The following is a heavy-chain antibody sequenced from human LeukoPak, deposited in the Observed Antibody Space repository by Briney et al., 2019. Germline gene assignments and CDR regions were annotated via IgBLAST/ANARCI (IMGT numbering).Heavy chain of an antibody. Sequence: GGSLRLSCVASGFTFSGSAMHWVRQASGKGLEWVGRIRTKANTYATAYAASVKGRFTISRDDSKNTAYLQMNSLKTEDTAVYYCTGQGDGYDSFDYWGQGTLVTVSS. CDR2: IRTKANTYAT. CDR3: TGQGDGYDSFDY. D-gene: IGHD5-12*01. J-gene: IGHJ4*02. CDR1: GFTFSGSA. V-gene: IGHV3-73*01.